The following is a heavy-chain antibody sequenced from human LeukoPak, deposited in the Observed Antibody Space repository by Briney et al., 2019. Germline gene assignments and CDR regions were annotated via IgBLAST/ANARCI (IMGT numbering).Heavy chain of an antibody. Sequence: PGGSLRLSCAASGFSFSNYWMSWVRQAPGKGLEWVANIKGDGSEKYHGDSVTGRFTISRDNAKNSLYLQMNSLRAEDTAIYYCASYRVSHGMDVWGQGTTVTVSS. J-gene: IGHJ6*02. CDR3: ASYRVSHGMDV. CDR1: GFSFSNYW. CDR2: IKGDGSEK. V-gene: IGHV3-7*01. D-gene: IGHD1-26*01.